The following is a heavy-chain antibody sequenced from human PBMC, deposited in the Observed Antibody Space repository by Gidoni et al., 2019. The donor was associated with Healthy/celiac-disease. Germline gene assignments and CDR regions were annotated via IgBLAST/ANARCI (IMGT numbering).Heavy chain of an antibody. J-gene: IGHJ5*02. V-gene: IGHV3-30-3*01. CDR2: ISYDGSNK. Sequence: QVQLVESGGGVVQPGGSLGLSCAASGFTFSSYAMHWVRQAPGKGLEWVAVISYDGSNKYYADSVKGRFTISRDNSKNTLYLQMNSLRAEDTAVYYCARALYDSSGYNLTNWFDPWGQGTLVTVSS. CDR1: GFTFSSYA. CDR3: ARALYDSSGYNLTNWFDP. D-gene: IGHD3-22*01.